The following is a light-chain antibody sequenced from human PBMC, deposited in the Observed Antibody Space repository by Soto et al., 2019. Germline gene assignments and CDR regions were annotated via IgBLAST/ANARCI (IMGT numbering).Light chain of an antibody. V-gene: IGKV1-39*01. CDR2: AAF. J-gene: IGKJ2*01. CDR3: QQSYSTPLYT. CDR1: QSISNY. Sequence: DIQMTQSPSSLSASVGDRVTITCRANQSISNYLNWYQQKPGKAPKLLIYAAFSLQSGVPSRFSGSGSGTEFTLTISSLQPEYFATYYCQQSYSTPLYTFGQGTKLEIK.